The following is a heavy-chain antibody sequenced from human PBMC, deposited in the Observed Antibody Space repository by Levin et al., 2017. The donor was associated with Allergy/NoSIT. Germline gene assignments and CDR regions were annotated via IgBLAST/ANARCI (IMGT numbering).Heavy chain of an antibody. V-gene: IGHV1-2*02. D-gene: IGHD3-22*01. CDR3: ARGVDYESSGYRAFDF. CDR2: LNPNNGDT. CDR1: GYTFTGCY. Sequence: PLASVKVSCKASGYTFTGCYIHWVRQAPAQGLEWMGWLNPNNGDTKYSQKFQGRVTLTRDTSIGTAYVELSGLRFDDTAVYYCARGVDYESSGYRAFDFWGQGTMLTVSS. J-gene: IGHJ3*01.